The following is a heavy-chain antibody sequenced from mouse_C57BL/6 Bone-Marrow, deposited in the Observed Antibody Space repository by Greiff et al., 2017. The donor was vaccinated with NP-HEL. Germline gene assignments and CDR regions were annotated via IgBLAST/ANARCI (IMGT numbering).Heavy chain of an antibody. CDR2: ISSGGSYT. CDR3: AGLSGPPEVAY. D-gene: IGHD3-2*02. J-gene: IGHJ3*01. Sequence: EVQGVESGGDLVKPGGSLKLSCAASGFTFSSYGMSWVRQTPDKRLEWVATISSGGSYTYYPDSVKGRFTISRDNAKNTLYLQMSSLQSEDAAMYYCAGLSGPPEVAYWGQGTLVTVSA. V-gene: IGHV5-6*01. CDR1: GFTFSSYG.